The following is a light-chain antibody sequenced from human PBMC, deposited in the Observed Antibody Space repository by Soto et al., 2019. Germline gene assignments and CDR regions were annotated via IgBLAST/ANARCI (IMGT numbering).Light chain of an antibody. CDR1: SSNIGSNT. V-gene: IGLV1-44*01. CDR3: AAWADSLNGYV. CDR2: GNN. Sequence: VLTQPASSSGAPGQRVTIAFSGSSSNIGSNTVNWYQHLPGMAPKLLIYGNNQRPSGVPARFSGSKSGTSASLAISGLQSADEAEYYCAAWADSLNGYVFETGAKVTVL. J-gene: IGLJ1*01.